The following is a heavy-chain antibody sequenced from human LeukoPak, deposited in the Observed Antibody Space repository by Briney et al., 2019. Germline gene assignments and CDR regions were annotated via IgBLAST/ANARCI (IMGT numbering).Heavy chain of an antibody. Sequence: GGSLRLSCGASGFTFNSYAMNWVRQAPGKGLEWVSSISSSSSYIYYADSVKGRFTISRDNAKNSLYLQMNSLRAEDTAVYYCARVISRTTVVTPDAFDIWGQGTMVTVSS. CDR1: GFTFNSYA. CDR2: ISSSSSYI. CDR3: ARVISRTTVVTPDAFDI. J-gene: IGHJ3*02. D-gene: IGHD4-23*01. V-gene: IGHV3-21*01.